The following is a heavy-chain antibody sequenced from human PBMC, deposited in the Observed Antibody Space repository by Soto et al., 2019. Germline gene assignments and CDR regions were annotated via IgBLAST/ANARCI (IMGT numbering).Heavy chain of an antibody. V-gene: IGHV1-24*01. J-gene: IGHJ5*02. D-gene: IGHD2-2*01. CDR1: GYTLSELS. CDR2: FDPEDGET. Sequence: ASVKVSCKVSGYTLSELSMHWVRQAPGKGLEWMGGFDPEDGETIYAQKFQGRVTMTEDTSTDTAYMELSSLRSEDTAVYYCATGYCSSTSCYDWFDPWGQGTLVTVSS. CDR3: ATGYCSSTSCYDWFDP.